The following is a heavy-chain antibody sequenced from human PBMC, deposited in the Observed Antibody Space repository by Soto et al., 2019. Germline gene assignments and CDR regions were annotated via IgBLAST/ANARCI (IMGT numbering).Heavy chain of an antibody. J-gene: IGHJ5*02. V-gene: IGHV5-51*01. CDR2: IYPGDSDT. D-gene: IGHD2-2*02. Sequence: GESLKIACKGSGYSFTSYWIGWVRQMPGKGLEWMGIIYPGDSDTRYSPSFQGQVTISADKSISTAYLQWSSLEASDTAMYYCARHFDCSSTSCCTEDNWFDPWGQGTLVTVSS. CDR3: ARHFDCSSTSCCTEDNWFDP. CDR1: GYSFTSYW.